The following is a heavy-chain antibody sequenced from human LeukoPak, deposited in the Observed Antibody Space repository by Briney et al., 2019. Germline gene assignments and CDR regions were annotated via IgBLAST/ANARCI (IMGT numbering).Heavy chain of an antibody. V-gene: IGHV3-64*01. J-gene: IGHJ4*02. D-gene: IGHD6-13*01. Sequence: PGGSLRLPCAASGFTFSSYAMHWVRQAPGKGLEYVSAISSNGGSTYYANSVKGRFTISRDNSKNTLYLQIGSLRAEDMAVYYCARQATRIAAAGTSIDYWGQGTLVTVSS. CDR2: ISSNGGST. CDR1: GFTFSSYA. CDR3: ARQATRIAAAGTSIDY.